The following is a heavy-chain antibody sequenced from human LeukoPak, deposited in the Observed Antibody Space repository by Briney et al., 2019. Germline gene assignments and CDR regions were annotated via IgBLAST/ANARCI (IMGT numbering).Heavy chain of an antibody. CDR3: ARGPPESSNSDY. Sequence: GASVTVSFTSSVYTFTIYDINWVRQPHGQGLGWMGWMNPNSANTGYAQKFQGRVTMTRNTSINTAYMALSSLRSEDTAVYYCARGPPESSNSDYWGQGTLVTVSS. V-gene: IGHV1-8*01. CDR2: MNPNSANT. J-gene: IGHJ4*02. D-gene: IGHD6-13*01. CDR1: VYTFTIYD.